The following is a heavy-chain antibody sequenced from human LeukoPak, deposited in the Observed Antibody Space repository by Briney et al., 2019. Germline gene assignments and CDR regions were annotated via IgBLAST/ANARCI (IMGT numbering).Heavy chain of an antibody. CDR1: GGSISSYY. CDR2: IYYSGST. V-gene: IGHV4-59*01. J-gene: IGHJ3*02. Sequence: SETLSLTCTGYGGSISSYYWSWIRQPPGKGLEWIGYIYYSGSTNYNPSLKSRVTISVDTSKNQFSLKLSSVTAADTAVYYCARVSYDSSGYYYVHAFDIWGQGTMVTVSS. D-gene: IGHD3-22*01. CDR3: ARVSYDSSGYYYVHAFDI.